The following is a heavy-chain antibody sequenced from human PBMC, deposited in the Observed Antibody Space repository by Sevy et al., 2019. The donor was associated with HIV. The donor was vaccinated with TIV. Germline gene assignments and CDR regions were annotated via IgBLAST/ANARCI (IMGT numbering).Heavy chain of an antibody. CDR1: GYTSTSYG. V-gene: IGHV1-18*01. Sequence: ASVKVSCKASGYTSTSYGISWARQAPGQGLEWMGWISVYNGNTNYAQKLQARVTMTTDTSTSTAYMELRSLRSDDTAVYYCARAGYYSGFYDILTGLDYWGQGTLVTVSS. CDR3: ARAGYYSGFYDILTGLDY. CDR2: ISVYNGNT. D-gene: IGHD3-9*01. J-gene: IGHJ4*02.